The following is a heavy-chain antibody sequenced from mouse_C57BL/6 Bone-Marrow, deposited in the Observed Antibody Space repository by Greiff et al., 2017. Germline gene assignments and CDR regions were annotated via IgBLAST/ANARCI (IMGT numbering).Heavy chain of an antibody. Sequence: EVKLVESGGDLVKPGGSLKLSCAASGFTFSSYGMSWVRQTPDKRLEWVATISSGGSYTYYPDSVKGRFTISRDNAKNTLYLQMSSLKSEDTAMYYCARQRRFYYGSSYPGYWGQGTTLTVSS. CDR3: ARQRRFYYGSSYPGY. CDR1: GFTFSSYG. V-gene: IGHV5-6*01. CDR2: ISSGGSYT. D-gene: IGHD1-1*01. J-gene: IGHJ2*01.